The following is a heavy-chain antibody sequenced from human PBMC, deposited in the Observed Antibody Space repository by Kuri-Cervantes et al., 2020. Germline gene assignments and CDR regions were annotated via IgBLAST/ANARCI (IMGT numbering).Heavy chain of an antibody. J-gene: IGHJ4*02. D-gene: IGHD3-22*01. V-gene: IGHV4-38-2*01. CDR1: GYSIRSDYY. CDR2: IHPSGTT. CDR3: ARGLDDSSGTFDY. Sequence: SETLSLTCDVFGYSIRSDYYWGWIRQSPGKGLEWIGTIHPSGTTYDNSYFKSRIIISVDTSRNQFSLKMNSVTAADTAIYYCARGLDDSSGTFDYWGQGTLVTVSS.